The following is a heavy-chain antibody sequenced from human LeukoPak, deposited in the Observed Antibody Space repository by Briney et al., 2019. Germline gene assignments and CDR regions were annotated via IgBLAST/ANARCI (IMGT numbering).Heavy chain of an antibody. CDR3: ARLVVVAASDSYDP. CDR1: GYSISSGYY. Sequence: PSETLSLTCTVSGYSISSGYYWGWLRPPPGKGLEWIGSIYHSGSTYYNPSLKSRVTISIDTSKNQFSLKLSSVTAADTAVYYCARLVVVAASDSYDPWGQGTLVTVSS. V-gene: IGHV4-38-2*02. D-gene: IGHD2-15*01. CDR2: IYHSGST. J-gene: IGHJ5*02.